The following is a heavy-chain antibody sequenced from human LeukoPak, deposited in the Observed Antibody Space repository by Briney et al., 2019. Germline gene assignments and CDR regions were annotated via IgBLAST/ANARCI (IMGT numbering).Heavy chain of an antibody. V-gene: IGHV3-30*02. Sequence: GGSLRLSCAASGFTFSSYGMHWVRQAPGKGLEWVAFIRYDGGNKYYADSVKGRFTISRDNSKNTLYLQMNSLRAKDTAVYYCAKDYSGWLNDAFDIWGQGTMVTVSS. D-gene: IGHD5-12*01. CDR3: AKDYSGWLNDAFDI. J-gene: IGHJ3*02. CDR2: IRYDGGNK. CDR1: GFTFSSYG.